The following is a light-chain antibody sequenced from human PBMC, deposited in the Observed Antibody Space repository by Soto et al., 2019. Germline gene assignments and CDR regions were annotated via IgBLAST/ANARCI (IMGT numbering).Light chain of an antibody. CDR3: QQYGISGT. V-gene: IGKV3-20*01. J-gene: IGKJ1*01. Sequence: EIVLTQSPGTLSLSPGERATLSCRASQTVSNNYLAWYQQKPGQAPRLLIYGASNRATGIPDRFSGSGSGTEFTLTISRLEPEDFAVYFCQQYGISGTFGQGTKVEIK. CDR1: QTVSNNY. CDR2: GAS.